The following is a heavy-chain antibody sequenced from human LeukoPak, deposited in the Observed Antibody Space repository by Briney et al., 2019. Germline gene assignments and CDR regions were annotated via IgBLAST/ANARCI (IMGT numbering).Heavy chain of an antibody. V-gene: IGHV4-30-4*08. Sequence: PSETLSLTCTVSGGSISSGDYYWRWIRQPPGKGLEWIGYIYYSGSTYYNPSLKSRVTISVDTSKNQFSLKLSSVTAADTAVYYCARVSMVRGTHYFDYWGQGTLVTVSS. CDR3: ARVSMVRGTHYFDY. CDR1: GGSISSGDYY. D-gene: IGHD3-10*01. CDR2: IYYSGST. J-gene: IGHJ4*02.